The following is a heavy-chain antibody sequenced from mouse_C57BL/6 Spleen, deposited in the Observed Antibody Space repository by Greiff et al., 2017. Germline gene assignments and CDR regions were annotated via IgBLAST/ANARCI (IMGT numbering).Heavy chain of an antibody. D-gene: IGHD2-1*01. Sequence: VQLQQSGAELVRPGASVTLSCKASGYTFTDYEMHWVKQTPVHGLEWIGAIDPETGGTAYNQKFKGKAILTADKSSSTAYMELRSLTSEDSAVYYCTRSDDYGNPMDYWGQGTSVTVSS. J-gene: IGHJ4*01. CDR2: IDPETGGT. CDR1: GYTFTDYE. V-gene: IGHV1-15*01. CDR3: TRSDDYGNPMDY.